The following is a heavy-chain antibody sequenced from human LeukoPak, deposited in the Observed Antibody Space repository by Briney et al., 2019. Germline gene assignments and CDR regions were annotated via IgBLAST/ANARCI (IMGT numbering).Heavy chain of an antibody. CDR1: GFTFSDYY. V-gene: IGHV3-11*04. CDR2: ISSSGSTI. Sequence: PGGSLRLSCAASGFTFSDYYMSWIRQAPGKGLEWVSYISSSGSTIYYADSVKGRFTISRDNAKNSLYLQMNSLRAEDTAVYYCAFYSGSYAEDAFDIWGQGTMVTVSS. J-gene: IGHJ3*02. CDR3: AFYSGSYAEDAFDI. D-gene: IGHD1-26*01.